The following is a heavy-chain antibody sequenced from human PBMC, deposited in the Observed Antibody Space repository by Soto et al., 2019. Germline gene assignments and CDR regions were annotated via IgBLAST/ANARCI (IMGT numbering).Heavy chain of an antibody. CDR2: IYYSGST. CDR3: AREPWWVLTGYEIGDY. J-gene: IGHJ4*02. V-gene: IGHV4-30-4*01. D-gene: IGHD3-9*01. CDR1: VPSISRGDYY. Sequence: PSETLSLTCTVSVPSISRGDYYWSWIRQPPGKGLEWIGYIYYSGSTYYNPSLKSRVTISVDTSKNQFSLKLSSVTAADTAVYYCAREPWWVLTGYEIGDYWGQGTLVTVFS.